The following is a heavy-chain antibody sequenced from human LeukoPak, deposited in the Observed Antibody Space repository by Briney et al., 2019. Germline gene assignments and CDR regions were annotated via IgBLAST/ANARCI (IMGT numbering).Heavy chain of an antibody. CDR1: GFTLSDHY. Sequence: GGSLRLSCTASGFTLSDHYMDWVRQAPGKGLEWVGRSRNKGHSLSTEYAASVKGRFTISREESENSLYLQMNSLTNEDTAVYFCVRGYHGLDVWGQGTTVTVSS. CDR2: SRNKGHSLST. CDR3: VRGYHGLDV. V-gene: IGHV3-72*01. J-gene: IGHJ6*02.